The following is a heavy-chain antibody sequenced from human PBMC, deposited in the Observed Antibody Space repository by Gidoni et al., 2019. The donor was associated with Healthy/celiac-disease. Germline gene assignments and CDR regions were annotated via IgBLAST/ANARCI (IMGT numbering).Heavy chain of an antibody. CDR1: GGSFSGYY. J-gene: IGHJ5*02. D-gene: IGHD6-19*01. Sequence: QVQLQQWGAGLLKPSETLSLTCAVYGGSFSGYYWSWIRQPPGKGLEWIGEINHSGSTNYNPSLKSRVTISVDTSKNQFSLKLSSVTAADTAVYYWARGLSSGWYRGRNWFDPWGQGTLVTVSS. V-gene: IGHV4-34*01. CDR2: INHSGST. CDR3: ARGLSSGWYRGRNWFDP.